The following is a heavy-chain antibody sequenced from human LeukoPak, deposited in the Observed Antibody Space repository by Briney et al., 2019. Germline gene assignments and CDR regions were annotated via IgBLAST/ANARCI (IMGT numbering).Heavy chain of an antibody. CDR3: ARLKYSSSWYYFDY. D-gene: IGHD6-13*01. CDR1: GFTFSSYS. V-gene: IGHV3-21*01. CDR2: ISSSSSYI. Sequence: PGGSLRLSGAASGFTFSSYSMNWVRQAPGKGLEWVSSISSSSSYIYYADSVKGRFTISRDNAKNSLYLQMNSLRAEDTAVYYCARLKYSSSWYYFDYWGQGTLVTVSS. J-gene: IGHJ4*02.